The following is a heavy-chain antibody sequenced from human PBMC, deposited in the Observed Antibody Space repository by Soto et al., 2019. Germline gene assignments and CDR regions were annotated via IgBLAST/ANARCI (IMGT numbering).Heavy chain of an antibody. CDR2: ISYDGSNK. CDR1: GFTFSSYG. D-gene: IGHD3-10*01. V-gene: IGHV3-30*03. Sequence: QVQLVESGGGVVQPGRSLRLSCAASGFTFSSYGMHWVRQAPGKGLEWVAVISYDGSNKYYADSVKGRFTISRDNSKNTLYLQMNSLRAEDTAVYYCALERTVRGRRGAFDIWGQGTMVTVSS. J-gene: IGHJ3*02. CDR3: ALERTVRGRRGAFDI.